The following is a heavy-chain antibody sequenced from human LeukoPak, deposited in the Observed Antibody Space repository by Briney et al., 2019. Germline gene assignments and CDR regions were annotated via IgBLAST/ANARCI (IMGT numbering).Heavy chain of an antibody. CDR1: GGSFSDYY. Sequence: TSETLSLTCAVYGGSFSDYYWSWIRQPPGKGLEWIGEINHGGSTNYSPSLRSRVTISVDTSKNQFSLNLRSVTAADTAVYYCASPTTVATSAYRAFDIWGQGTMVTVSA. V-gene: IGHV4-34*01. CDR2: INHGGST. J-gene: IGHJ3*02. CDR3: ASPTTVATSAYRAFDI. D-gene: IGHD4-17*01.